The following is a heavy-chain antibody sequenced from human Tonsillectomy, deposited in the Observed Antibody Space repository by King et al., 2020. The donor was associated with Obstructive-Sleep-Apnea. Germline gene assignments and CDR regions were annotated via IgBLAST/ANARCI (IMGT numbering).Heavy chain of an antibody. CDR3: ARAGVDYYGSGIFQPYYYGMDV. J-gene: IGHJ6*02. D-gene: IGHD3-10*01. CDR1: GYTFTNYG. V-gene: IGHV1-18*01. CDR2: ISAYNGDT. Sequence: VQLVESGAEVKKPGASVKVSCKASGYTFTNYGVSWVRQAPGQGLEWMGWISAYNGDTNYAQKVQGRVTMTTDTYTSTAYMELRSLRSDDTAVYYCARAGVDYYGSGIFQPYYYGMDVWGQGTTVTVSS.